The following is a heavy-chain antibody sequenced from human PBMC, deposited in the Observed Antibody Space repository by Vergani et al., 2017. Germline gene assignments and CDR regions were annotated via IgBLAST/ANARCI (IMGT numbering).Heavy chain of an antibody. CDR2: IRYDGTKR. V-gene: IGHV3-30*02. Sequence: QVQLVESGGGVVQPGGSLRLSCIASGFTFRIYGMHWVRQAPGKGLEWVAFIRYDGTKRFYGDSVKGRFTISRDNSQTTVFLQMNSLRADDSAVYYCTKARQYERSNFHDSWGQGALVTVAS. CDR3: TKARQYERSNFHDS. D-gene: IGHD3-22*01. J-gene: IGHJ1*01. CDR1: GFTFRIYG.